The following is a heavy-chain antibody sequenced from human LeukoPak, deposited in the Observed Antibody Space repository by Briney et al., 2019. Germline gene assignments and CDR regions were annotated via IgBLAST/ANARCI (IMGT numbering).Heavy chain of an antibody. V-gene: IGHV1-2*02. J-gene: IGHJ3*02. CDR3: ARGRITMVRGVIIKTEFDAFDI. CDR2: INPNSGGT. Sequence: GASVKVSCKASGYTFTGYYMHWVRQAPGQGLEWMGWINPNSGGTNYAQKFQGRVTMTRDTSISTAYMELSSLRSEDTAVYYCARGRITMVRGVIIKTEFDAFDIWGQGTMVTVSS. D-gene: IGHD3-10*01. CDR1: GYTFTGYY.